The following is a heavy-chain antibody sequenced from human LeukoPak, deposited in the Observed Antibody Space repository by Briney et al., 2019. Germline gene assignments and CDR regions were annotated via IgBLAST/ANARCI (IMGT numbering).Heavy chain of an antibody. CDR1: GYSISSGYY. Sequence: PSETLSLTCAVSGYSISSGYYWGWLRQPPGKGLEWIGSIYHSGSTYYNPSLKSRVTISVDTSKNQFSLKLSSVTAADTAVYYCARNWDYYDSSGYYRDYWGQGTLVTVSS. D-gene: IGHD3-22*01. CDR3: ARNWDYYDSSGYYRDY. CDR2: IYHSGST. J-gene: IGHJ4*02. V-gene: IGHV4-38-2*01.